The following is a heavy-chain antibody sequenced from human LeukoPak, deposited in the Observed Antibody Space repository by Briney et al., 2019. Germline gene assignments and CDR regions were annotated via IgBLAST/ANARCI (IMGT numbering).Heavy chain of an antibody. V-gene: IGHV3-23*01. Sequence: GGSLRLSCAASGFTFSSYAMSWVRQAPGKGLEWLSAISGSGGSTYYADSVKGRFTISRDNSKNTLYLQMNSLRAEDTAVYYCAKEGTAWELRHASDYLGQGTWSPSPQ. D-gene: IGHD1-26*01. CDR3: AKEGTAWELRHASDY. J-gene: IGHJ4*02. CDR2: ISGSGGST. CDR1: GFTFSSYA.